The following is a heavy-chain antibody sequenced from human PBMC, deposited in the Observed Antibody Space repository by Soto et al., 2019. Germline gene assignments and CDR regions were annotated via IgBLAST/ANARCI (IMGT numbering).Heavy chain of an antibody. D-gene: IGHD4-17*01. J-gene: IGHJ4*02. CDR2: ISYDGTEK. Sequence: QVQLVESGGGVVQPGRSLSLSCAASGFTLRSYGMYWVRQAPGKGLECVAVISYDGTEKYYADSVKGRFTISRDTSKNALYLQINSLRAEDTSVYYCAKDGHYGDAPDYWGQGTLVTVSS. CDR1: GFTLRSYG. CDR3: AKDGHYGDAPDY. V-gene: IGHV3-30*18.